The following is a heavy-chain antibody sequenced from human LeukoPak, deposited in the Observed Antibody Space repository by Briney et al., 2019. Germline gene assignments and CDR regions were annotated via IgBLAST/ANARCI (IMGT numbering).Heavy chain of an antibody. V-gene: IGHV3-23*01. Sequence: GGSLRLSCAASGFTFSSYAMSWVRQAPGKGLKWVSAISGTGGSTYYADSVKGRFAISRDNSNNTLYLQMNSLRAEDTAVYYCAKSPLVRGVIITVFDYWGQGTLVTVSS. CDR1: GFTFSSYA. CDR2: ISGTGGST. J-gene: IGHJ4*02. D-gene: IGHD3-10*01. CDR3: AKSPLVRGVIITVFDY.